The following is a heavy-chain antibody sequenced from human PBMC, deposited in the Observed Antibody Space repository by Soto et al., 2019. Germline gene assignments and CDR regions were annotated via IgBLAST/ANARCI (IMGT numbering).Heavy chain of an antibody. Sequence: GGSLRLSCAASGFTFSSYSMNWVRQAPGKGLEWISYISSSSSAIYYADTVRGRFTGSRDNAKNSLYLQMDSLRVEDAAVYYCVRQNWDSYFSYFDSWGQGTLVTVSS. D-gene: IGHD2-21*01. CDR2: ISSSSSAI. CDR3: VRQNWDSYFSYFDS. J-gene: IGHJ4*02. CDR1: GFTFSSYS. V-gene: IGHV3-48*01.